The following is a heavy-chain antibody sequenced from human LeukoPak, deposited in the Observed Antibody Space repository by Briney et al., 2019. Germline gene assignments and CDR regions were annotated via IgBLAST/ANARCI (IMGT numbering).Heavy chain of an antibody. CDR3: ASNLREVVRFSYYYYGMDV. D-gene: IGHD2-15*01. V-gene: IGHV1-46*01. Sequence: ASVKVSCKAAGYTFTSYYMHWVRQAPGQGLEWMGVINPSGGSTSYAQKFQGRGTMTRDTSTSTVYMEVSSLRSEDRAVYYCASNLREVVRFSYYYYGMDVWGKGTTVTVSS. J-gene: IGHJ6*04. CDR2: INPSGGST. CDR1: GYTFTSYY.